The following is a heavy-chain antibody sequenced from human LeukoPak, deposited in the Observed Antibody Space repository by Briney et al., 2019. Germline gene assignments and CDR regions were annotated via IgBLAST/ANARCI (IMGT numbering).Heavy chain of an antibody. CDR3: ARESGTSRFFDF. D-gene: IGHD6-13*01. V-gene: IGHV3-74*01. Sequence: GGSLRLSCAASGLTFSDHWMHWVRQPPGKGLVWVSRIYSDGSSTTYADSVKGRFTISRDNAKNTAYLQMNSLRAEDTAVYYCARESGTSRFFDFWGQGTQVTVSS. CDR2: IYSDGSST. J-gene: IGHJ4*02. CDR1: GLTFSDHW.